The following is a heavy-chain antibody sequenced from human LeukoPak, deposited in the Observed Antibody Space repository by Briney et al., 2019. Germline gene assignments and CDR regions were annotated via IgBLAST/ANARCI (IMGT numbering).Heavy chain of an antibody. CDR3: ARRYYYDSSGYLGDAFDI. J-gene: IGHJ3*02. CDR2: INPNSGGT. CDR1: GYTFTGYY. Sequence: ASVKVPCKASGYTFTGYYMHWVRQAPGQGPEWMGWINPNSGGTNYAQKFQGRVTMTRDTSISTAYMELSRLRSDDTAVYYCARRYYYDSSGYLGDAFDIWGQGTMVTVSS. V-gene: IGHV1-2*02. D-gene: IGHD3-22*01.